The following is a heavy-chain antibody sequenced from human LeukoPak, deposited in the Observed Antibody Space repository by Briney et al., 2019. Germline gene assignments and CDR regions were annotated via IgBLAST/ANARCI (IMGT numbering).Heavy chain of an antibody. J-gene: IGHJ3*01. Sequence: GGSLRLPCAASGFTFSTYGMNWVRQAPGKGLEWVSSISSNTRDIYYADSVRGRFTISRDNAKNSLYLQMSSLRAEDTAVYYCARDMTTEYSSSFYAFDVWGQGTMVTVSS. V-gene: IGHV3-21*01. D-gene: IGHD6-6*01. CDR1: GFTFSTYG. CDR3: ARDMTTEYSSSFYAFDV. CDR2: ISSNTRDI.